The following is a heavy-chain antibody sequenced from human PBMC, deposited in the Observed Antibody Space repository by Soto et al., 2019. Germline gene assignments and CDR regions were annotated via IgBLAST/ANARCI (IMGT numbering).Heavy chain of an antibody. CDR3: ARGPDGGSSDYYYYYYMDV. CDR1: GGSFSGYY. D-gene: IGHD6-6*01. CDR2: INHSGST. V-gene: IGHV4-34*01. Sequence: SETLSLTCAVYGGSFSGYYWSWIRQPPGKGLEWIGEINHSGSTNYNPSLKSRVTISVDTSKNQFSLKLSSVTAADTAVYYCARGPDGGSSDYYYYYYMDVWGKGTTVTVSS. J-gene: IGHJ6*03.